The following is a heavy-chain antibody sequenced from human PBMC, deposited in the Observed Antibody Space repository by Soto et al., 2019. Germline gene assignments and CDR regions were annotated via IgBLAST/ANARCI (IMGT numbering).Heavy chain of an antibody. J-gene: IGHJ4*02. Sequence: GGSLRLSCAASGFTFSSYGMHWVRQAPGKGLEWVAVISYDGSNKYYADSVKGRFTISRDNSKNTLYLQMNSLRAEDTAVYYCAEVNYYGSGSSYYFDYWGQGTLVTVSS. CDR1: GFTFSSYG. CDR2: ISYDGSNK. V-gene: IGHV3-30*18. CDR3: AEVNYYGSGSSYYFDY. D-gene: IGHD3-10*01.